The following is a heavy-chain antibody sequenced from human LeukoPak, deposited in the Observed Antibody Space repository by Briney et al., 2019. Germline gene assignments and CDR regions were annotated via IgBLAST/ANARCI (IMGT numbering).Heavy chain of an antibody. Sequence: GGSLRLSCAASGFTVSSYYMTWVRQAPGKGLEWVSVIYSGGSTYYADSMKGRFAISRDSSKDTLFLQMNSLRAEDTAVYYCARSYSNHLFGMDVWGQGTTVTVS. CDR1: GFTVSSYY. V-gene: IGHV3-66*01. CDR2: IYSGGST. J-gene: IGHJ6*02. CDR3: ARSYSNHLFGMDV. D-gene: IGHD4-11*01.